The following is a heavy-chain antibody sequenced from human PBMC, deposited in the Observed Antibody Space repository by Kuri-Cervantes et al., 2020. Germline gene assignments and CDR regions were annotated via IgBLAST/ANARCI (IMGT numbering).Heavy chain of an antibody. CDR3: ASLLNELFTIDY. CDR2: IYYSGST. J-gene: IGHJ4*02. D-gene: IGHD1-1*01. CDR1: GGSISSSSYY. V-gene: IGHV4-39*07. Sequence: SETLSLTCTVSGGSISSSSYYWGWIRQPPGKGLEWIGSIYYSGSTYYNPSLKSRVTISVDTSKNQLSLKLSSVTAADTAVYYCASLLNELFTIDYWGQGTLVTVSS.